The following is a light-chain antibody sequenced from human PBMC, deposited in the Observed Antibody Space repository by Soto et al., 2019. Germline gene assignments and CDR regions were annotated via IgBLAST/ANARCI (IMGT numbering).Light chain of an antibody. CDR2: DAS. CDR1: QSISSY. J-gene: IGKJ4*02. V-gene: IGKV3-11*01. CDR3: HQRSNLPLT. Sequence: EIVLTQSPATLSLSPGERATLSCTASQSISSYLAWYQQKPGQAPRLLIYDASNRATGIPARFSGSGSGTDFTLTISSLEAEDFAVYYCHQRSNLPLTFGGGTKVEIK.